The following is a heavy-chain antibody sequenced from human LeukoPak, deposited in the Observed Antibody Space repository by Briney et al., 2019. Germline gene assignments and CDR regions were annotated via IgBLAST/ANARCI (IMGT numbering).Heavy chain of an antibody. Sequence: SQTLSLTCTVSGGSISSGGYYWSWIRQHPGKGLEWIGYIYYSGSTYYNPSLKSRVTISVDTSKNQFSLKLSSVTAADTAVYYCAREYDSSGYYNFRYFDLWAVAPWSLSPQ. CDR2: IYYSGST. CDR1: GGSISSGGYY. J-gene: IGHJ2*01. CDR3: AREYDSSGYYNFRYFDL. D-gene: IGHD3-22*01. V-gene: IGHV4-31*03.